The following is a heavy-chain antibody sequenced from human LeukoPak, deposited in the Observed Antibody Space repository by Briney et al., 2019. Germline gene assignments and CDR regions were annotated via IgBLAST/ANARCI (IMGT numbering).Heavy chain of an antibody. CDR2: IYPGDCET. CDR3: ARNGYSGNDYDFDY. Sequence: GASLNFCCTAGGYSFTSYLIGWVRPMRGKVLEWMGIIYPGDCETCDNPSFEGQVTISADKPISTAYLQWSSLKASCTSMYYCARNGYSGNDYDFDYWGQGTLVTVSS. J-gene: IGHJ4*02. D-gene: IGHD5-12*01. V-gene: IGHV5-51*04. CDR1: GYSFTSYL.